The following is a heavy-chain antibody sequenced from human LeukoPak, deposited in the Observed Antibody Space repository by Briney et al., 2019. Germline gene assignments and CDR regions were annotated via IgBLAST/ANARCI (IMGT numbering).Heavy chain of an antibody. V-gene: IGHV1-2*02. Sequence: GASVTVSCKASGYTFTGYYMHWVRQAPGQGLEWMGWINPNSGGTNYAQKFQGRVTMTRDTSISTAYMELSRLRSDDTAVYYCAKTEYSRVLEDWFDPWGQGTLVTVSS. CDR3: AKTEYSRVLEDWFDP. J-gene: IGHJ5*02. CDR2: INPNSGGT. D-gene: IGHD6-6*01. CDR1: GYTFTGYY.